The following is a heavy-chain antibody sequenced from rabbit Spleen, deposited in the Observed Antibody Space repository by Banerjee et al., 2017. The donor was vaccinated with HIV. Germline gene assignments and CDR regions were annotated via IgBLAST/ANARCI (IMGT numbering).Heavy chain of an antibody. Sequence: LEESGGGLVKPGGTLTLTCTVSGFSFSSNWICWVRQAPGKGLEWIACIDTSDGDTDYANWPKGRFTISKTSSTTVTLQMTSLTAADTATYFCARNYVNAFDPWGQGTLVPVS. V-gene: IGHV1S45*01. D-gene: IGHD1-1*01. J-gene: IGHJ2*01. CDR2: IDTSDGDT. CDR3: ARNYVNAFDP. CDR1: GFSFSSNW.